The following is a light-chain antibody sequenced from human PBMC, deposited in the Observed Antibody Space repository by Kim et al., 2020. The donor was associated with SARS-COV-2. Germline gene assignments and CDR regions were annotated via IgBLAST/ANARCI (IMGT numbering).Light chain of an antibody. CDR2: GAS. J-gene: IGKJ5*01. CDR1: QNISSS. CDR3: QQYAYWRA. Sequence: EIVMTQSPATLSLSPGERATLSCRASQNISSSLAWYQQKPGQAPRVLIYGASARATGIPARFSGSGSGTEFTLTISNLQSEDFAVYYCQQYAYWRAFGQGTRLEIK. V-gene: IGKV3-15*01.